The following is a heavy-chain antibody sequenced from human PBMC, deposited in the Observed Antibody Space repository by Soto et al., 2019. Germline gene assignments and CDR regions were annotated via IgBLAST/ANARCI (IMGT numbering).Heavy chain of an antibody. J-gene: IGHJ6*02. CDR2: IWYDGSNK. Sequence: GGSLRLSCAASGFTFSSYGMHWVRQAPGKGLEWVAVIWYDGSNKYYADSVKGRFTISRDNAKNTLYLQMNSLRAEDTAVYYCASSWQQNGMDVWGQGTTVTVSS. CDR1: GFTFSSYG. V-gene: IGHV3-33*03. D-gene: IGHD6-13*01. CDR3: ASSWQQNGMDV.